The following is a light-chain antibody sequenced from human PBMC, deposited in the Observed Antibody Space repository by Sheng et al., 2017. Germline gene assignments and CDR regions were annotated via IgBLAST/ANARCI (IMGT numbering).Light chain of an antibody. CDR1: QSVLYNSNNKNY. J-gene: IGKJ1*01. CDR2: WAS. CDR3: QQYSNSPRT. Sequence: DIVMTQSPDSLAVSLGERATINCKSSQSVLYNSNNKNYLAWYQQKPGQPPKLLIYWASTRESGVPDRFSGSGSGTDFTLTISSLQSEDFAVYYCQQYSNSPRTFGQGTKVEIK. V-gene: IGKV4-1*01.